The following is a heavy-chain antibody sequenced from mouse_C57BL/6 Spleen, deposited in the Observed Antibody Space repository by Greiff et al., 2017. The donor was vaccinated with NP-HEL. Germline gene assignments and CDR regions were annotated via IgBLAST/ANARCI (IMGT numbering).Heavy chain of an antibody. D-gene: IGHD2-2*01. CDR3: ARYGYDYAMDY. CDR1: GYSFTSYY. V-gene: IGHV1-66*01. Sequence: QVQLQQSGPELVKPGASVKISCKASGYSFTSYYIHWVKQRPGQGLEWIGWIYPGSGNTKYNEKFKGKATLTADTSSSTAYMQLSSLTSEDSAVYYFARYGYDYAMDYWGQGTSVTVSS. J-gene: IGHJ4*01. CDR2: IYPGSGNT.